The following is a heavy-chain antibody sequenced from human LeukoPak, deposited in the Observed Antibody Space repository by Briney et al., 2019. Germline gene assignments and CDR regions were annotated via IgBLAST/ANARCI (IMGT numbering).Heavy chain of an antibody. V-gene: IGHV2-5*01. CDR1: GFSLSTSGVA. J-gene: IGHJ4*02. CDR2: IYWNDDK. Sequence: SGPTLVKPTQTLTLTCTFSGFSLSTSGVAVGWFRQPPGKALEWLALIYWNDDKLYSPSPKSRLTITRDTSKNHVVLTMTNMDPVDTATYYCAHRQKDYFDYWGQGTLVTVSS. CDR3: AHRQKDYFDY.